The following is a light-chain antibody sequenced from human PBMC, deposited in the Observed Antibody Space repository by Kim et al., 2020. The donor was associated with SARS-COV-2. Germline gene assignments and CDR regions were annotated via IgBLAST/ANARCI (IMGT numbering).Light chain of an antibody. CDR2: AAS. CDR1: QDISNY. CDR3: QQYDSAPCT. Sequence: DIQMTQSPSSLSASVGDRVTITCRASQDISNYLAWFQLKPGKAPKLLIYAASALQPGVPSRFSGSGSGTDFTLTVTSLQPEDVATYYCQQYDSAPCTFGRGTKVDIK. V-gene: IGKV1-27*01. J-gene: IGKJ4*02.